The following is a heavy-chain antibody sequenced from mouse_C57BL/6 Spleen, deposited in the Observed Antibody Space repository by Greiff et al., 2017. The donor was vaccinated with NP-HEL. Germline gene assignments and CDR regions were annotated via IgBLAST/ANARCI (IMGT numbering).Heavy chain of an antibody. D-gene: IGHD2-4*01. Sequence: VQLQQPGAELVKPGASVKLSCKASGYTFTSYWMQWVKQRPGQGLEWIGEIDPSDSYTNYNQKFKGKATLTVDTSSSTAYMQLSSLTSEDSAVYYCARGRLRGDYWGQGTTLTVSS. CDR2: IDPSDSYT. J-gene: IGHJ2*01. CDR3: ARGRLRGDY. V-gene: IGHV1-50*01. CDR1: GYTFTSYW.